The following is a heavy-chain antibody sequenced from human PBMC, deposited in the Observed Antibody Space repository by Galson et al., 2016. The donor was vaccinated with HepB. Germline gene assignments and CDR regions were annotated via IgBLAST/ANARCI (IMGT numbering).Heavy chain of an antibody. CDR1: GASISSGDYY. J-gene: IGHJ3*01. CDR2: IYYNGKT. D-gene: IGHD3-9*01. Sequence: TLSLTCTVSGASISSGDYYWNWIRQHPGMGLEWIGYIYYNGKTYYNPSLTSRVTISVDTSKNQFSLTLSSVTAAATATYFCAKPKESRMYYDILTGAPLESFDVGGQGRVVALSS. V-gene: IGHV4-31*03. CDR3: AKPKESRMYYDILTGAPLESFDV.